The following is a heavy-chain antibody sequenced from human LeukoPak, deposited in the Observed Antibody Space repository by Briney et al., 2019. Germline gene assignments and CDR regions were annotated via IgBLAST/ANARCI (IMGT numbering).Heavy chain of an antibody. V-gene: IGHV3-48*01. CDR1: RYTFCSHS. J-gene: IGHJ4*02. Sequence: GGSLRLLCAASRYTFCSHSMHSGPQAPGKGLEWVFGIDSSSSSIHYADTVKGRFTICRDNAQNSLYLQRNSLRAEDAAMYYCARGTGTGSFLIDYWGEGTLVTVSS. CDR3: ARGTGTGSFLIDY. D-gene: IGHD1-26*01. CDR2: IDSSSSSI.